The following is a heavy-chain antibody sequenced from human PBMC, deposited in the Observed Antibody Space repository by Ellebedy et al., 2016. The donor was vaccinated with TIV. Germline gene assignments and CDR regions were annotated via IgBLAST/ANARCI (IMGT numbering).Heavy chain of an antibody. Sequence: MPSETLSLTCTAPSGSIYRSSYYWSWIRQPPGKGLEWIASIYYVGNTYYNPSLKSRVTISVTTSKDQFSLKLRSVTAADTAVYYCATLLFGDVFNAHWFDSWGQGSLVTVSS. V-gene: IGHV4-39*07. CDR3: ATLLFGDVFNAHWFDS. J-gene: IGHJ5*01. CDR2: IYYVGNT. CDR1: SGSIYRSSYY. D-gene: IGHD3-10*02.